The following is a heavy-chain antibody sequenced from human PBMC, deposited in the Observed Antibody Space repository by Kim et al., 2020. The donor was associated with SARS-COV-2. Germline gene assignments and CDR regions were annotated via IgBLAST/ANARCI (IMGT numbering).Heavy chain of an antibody. CDR1: GFTFTNCA. D-gene: IGHD5-12*01. CDR3: ASGGLHWYFEL. CDR2: ISSDAKNE. V-gene: IGHV3-30*04. J-gene: IGHJ2*01. Sequence: GGSLRLSCAASGFTFTNCAMHWVRQAQATGLDWVAVISSDAKNEYYADSVKGQFTISRDNSKNPLSLRMNSLRAEDTAVYYYASGGLHWYFELWGRGTLVTISS.